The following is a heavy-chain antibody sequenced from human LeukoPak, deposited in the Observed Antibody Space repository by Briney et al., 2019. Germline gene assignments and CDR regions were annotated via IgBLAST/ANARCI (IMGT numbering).Heavy chain of an antibody. CDR2: ISYDGSNK. CDR3: ARGTGPRDYYYHMDV. V-gene: IGHV3-30*04. CDR1: GFTFSDYA. J-gene: IGHJ6*03. Sequence: GGSLRLSCAASGFTFSDYAMNWVRQAPGKGLEWVAFISYDGSNKYSADSVKGRFTISRDKSKNTLYLQMNSLRVEDTAVYYCARGTGPRDYYYHMDVWGKGTTVTVSS. D-gene: IGHD1-14*01.